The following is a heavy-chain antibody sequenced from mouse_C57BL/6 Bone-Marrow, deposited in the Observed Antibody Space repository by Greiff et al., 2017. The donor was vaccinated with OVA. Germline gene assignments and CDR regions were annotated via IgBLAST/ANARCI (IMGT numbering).Heavy chain of an antibody. CDR3: ARDAYYGSSRYFDV. CDR2: SRNKANDYTT. V-gene: IGHV7-1*01. J-gene: IGHJ1*03. Sequence: EVKVVESGGGLVQSGRSLRLSCATSGFTFSDFYMEWARQAPGKGLEWIAASRNKANDYTTEYSASVKGRFIVSRDTSQSILYLQMNALRAEDTAIYYCARDAYYGSSRYFDVWGTGTTVTVSS. CDR1: GFTFSDFY. D-gene: IGHD1-1*01.